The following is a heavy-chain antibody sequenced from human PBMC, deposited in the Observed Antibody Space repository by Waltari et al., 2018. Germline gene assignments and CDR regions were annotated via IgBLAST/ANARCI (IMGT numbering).Heavy chain of an antibody. CDR2: VRPDNVNT. CDR1: GYTFNNVG. J-gene: IGHJ4*02. D-gene: IGHD6-6*01. CDR3: ATDRSSSAY. Sequence: QIQLVQSGAEVKEPGASVKVSCKTSGYTFNNVGISWVRQAPGQGLEWMGWVRPDNVNTDYEQKFQGRVTMTTDTSTTTAYMELTSLISDDTAIYYCATDRSSSAYWGQGTLVTVSS. V-gene: IGHV1-18*04.